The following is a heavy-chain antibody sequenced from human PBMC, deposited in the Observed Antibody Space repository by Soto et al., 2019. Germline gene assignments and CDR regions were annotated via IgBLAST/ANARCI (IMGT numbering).Heavy chain of an antibody. Sequence: QVQLVRSGAEVKKPGASVKVSCKASGYTFTSYAMHWVRQAPGQRLEWMGWINAGNGNTKYSQKFQGRVTITRYTSASTAYMELSSLRSEDTAVYYSARCFGLYYFHYWGQANLDTVSS. V-gene: IGHV1-3*01. CDR1: GYTFTSYA. D-gene: IGHD3-3*01. CDR3: ARCFGLYYFHY. J-gene: IGHJ4*02. CDR2: INAGNGNT.